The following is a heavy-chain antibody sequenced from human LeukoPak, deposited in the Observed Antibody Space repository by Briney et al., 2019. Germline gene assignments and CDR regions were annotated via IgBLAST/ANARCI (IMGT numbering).Heavy chain of an antibody. V-gene: IGHV3-48*03. Sequence: GGSLRLSCAASGFSFSSHEMNWVRQAPGKGLEWVSYINSGSNYILYADSVKGRFTISRDNDKNSLYLQMNSLRAEDTAVYYCASLELRDGFDVWGQGTMVSVSS. CDR2: INSGSNYI. CDR1: GFSFSSHE. J-gene: IGHJ3*01. D-gene: IGHD3-3*01. CDR3: ASLELRDGFDV.